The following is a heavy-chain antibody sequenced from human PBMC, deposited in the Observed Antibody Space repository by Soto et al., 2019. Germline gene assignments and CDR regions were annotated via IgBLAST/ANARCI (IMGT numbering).Heavy chain of an antibody. D-gene: IGHD3-9*01. J-gene: IGHJ4*02. CDR2: IRGSATTT. V-gene: IGHV3-23*01. Sequence: GGSLRLSCVASGFTFSNYAMSWVRQAPGKGLEWVSAIRGSATTTYYADSVKGRFTISRDNSKNTLYFQMNSLRAEDTAVYYCAGLTGKLEYWGPGTLVTVSS. CDR1: GFTFSNYA. CDR3: AGLTGKLEY.